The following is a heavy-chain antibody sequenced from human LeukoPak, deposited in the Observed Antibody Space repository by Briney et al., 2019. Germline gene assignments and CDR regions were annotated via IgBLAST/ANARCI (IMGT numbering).Heavy chain of an antibody. V-gene: IGHV1-8*01. Sequence: ASVKVSCKASGYTFTNHDINWVRQASGQGLEWMGWMNPKSGNTGYLQKFQGRVTMTRDTSMSTAFMELSSLRSEDTAVYCCARSVVVVPAAIGEYYYYMDVWGKGTTVTVSS. J-gene: IGHJ6*03. CDR3: ARSVVVVPAAIGEYYYYMDV. D-gene: IGHD2-2*01. CDR2: MNPKSGNT. CDR1: GYTFTNHD.